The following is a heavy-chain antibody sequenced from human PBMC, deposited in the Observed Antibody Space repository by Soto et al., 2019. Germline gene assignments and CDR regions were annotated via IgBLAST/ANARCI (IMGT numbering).Heavy chain of an antibody. CDR3: AKEGPITNWYFDY. D-gene: IGHD1-1*01. CDR1: GFTFSNYG. CDR2: ISYDGNVA. J-gene: IGHJ4*02. V-gene: IGHV3-30*18. Sequence: QVQLVESGGGVVQPGRSLRLSCAASGFTFSNYGMHWVRQAPCKGLEWVIVISYDGNVAYYADSVKGRFTISRDNSKNTLYLQMNSLRTEDTAMYYCAKEGPITNWYFDYWGQGTLVTVSS.